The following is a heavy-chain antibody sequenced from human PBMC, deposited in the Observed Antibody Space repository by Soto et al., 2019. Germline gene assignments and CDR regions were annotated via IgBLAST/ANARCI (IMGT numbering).Heavy chain of an antibody. Sequence: PGESLKISCKGSGYSFTSYWISWVRQMPGKGLEWMGRIDPSDSYTNYSPSFQGHVTISADKSISTAYLQWSSLKASDTAMYYCASGIAAAWTICFYGMDVWGQGTTGTVSS. V-gene: IGHV5-10-1*01. CDR1: GYSFTSYW. CDR2: IDPSDSYT. D-gene: IGHD6-13*01. J-gene: IGHJ6*02. CDR3: ASGIAAAWTICFYGMDV.